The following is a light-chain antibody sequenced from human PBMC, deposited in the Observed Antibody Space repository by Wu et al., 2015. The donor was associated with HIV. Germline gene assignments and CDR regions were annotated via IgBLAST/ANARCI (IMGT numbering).Light chain of an antibody. CDR1: QDIFTY. V-gene: IGKV1-5*01. Sequence: DIQMTQSPSTLSASIGDRVNITCRASQDIFTYLAWYQRTPGKAPRVLIYDASTLQSGVSSRFSGSGSGAIFTLTISGLQREDFAVLFCQQLNSFPLTFGRGSRLEI. CDR3: QQLNSFPLT. J-gene: IGKJ5*01. CDR2: DAS.